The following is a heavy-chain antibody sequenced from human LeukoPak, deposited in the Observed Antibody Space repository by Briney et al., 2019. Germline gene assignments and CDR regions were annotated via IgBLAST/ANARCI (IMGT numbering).Heavy chain of an antibody. V-gene: IGHV3-30*03. CDR1: GFTFSSYG. CDR3: ARNYMVRGVGFDY. D-gene: IGHD3-10*01. CDR2: ISYHGSNK. J-gene: IGHJ4*02. Sequence: PGRSLRLSCAASGFTFSSYGMHWVRQAPGKGLEWVAVISYHGSNKYYADSVKGRFTISRDNSKNTLYLQMNSLRAEDTAVYYCARNYMVRGVGFDYWGQGTLVTVSS.